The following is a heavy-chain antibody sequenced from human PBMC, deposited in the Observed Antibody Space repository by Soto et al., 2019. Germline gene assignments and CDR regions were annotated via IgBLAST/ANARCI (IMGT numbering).Heavy chain of an antibody. CDR1: GFSISTYG. D-gene: IGHD1-1*01. J-gene: IGHJ4*02. V-gene: IGHV3-23*01. CDR3: ARWNGYGDS. Sequence: GGSLRVSCAASGFSISTYGVTWVRQAPGKGLEWVSGFSGSSGNTYYADSVKGRFTISRDNSKNTVYLQMNSLRAEDTAVYYCARWNGYGDSWGQGTLVTVSS. CDR2: FSGSSGNT.